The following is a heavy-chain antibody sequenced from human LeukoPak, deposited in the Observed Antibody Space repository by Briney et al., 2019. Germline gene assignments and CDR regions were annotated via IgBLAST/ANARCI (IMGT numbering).Heavy chain of an antibody. CDR2: IYSGGST. D-gene: IGHD6-19*01. V-gene: IGHV3-53*01. CDR3: AGGDSSGWYNY. J-gene: IGHJ4*02. CDR1: GLTVSSNY. Sequence: PGGSLRLFCAASGLTVSSNYMSGVRQAPGKGLEWVSVIYSGGSTYYADSVKGRFTISRDNSKNTLYLQMNSLRAEDKAVYYCAGGDSSGWYNYWGQGTLVTVSS.